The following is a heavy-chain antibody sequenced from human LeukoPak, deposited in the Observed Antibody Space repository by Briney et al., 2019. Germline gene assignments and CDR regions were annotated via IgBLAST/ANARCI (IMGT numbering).Heavy chain of an antibody. D-gene: IGHD3-16*01. J-gene: IGHJ4*02. Sequence: GGSLRLSCAASGFTFSSYAMSWVRQAPGKGLEWVSAISGSGGSTYYADSVTGRFTLSRDNSRDTLYLQMNSLRAEDTAVYYCAKGYYDYVWGSYYFDYWGQGTLVTVSS. CDR1: GFTFSSYA. V-gene: IGHV3-23*01. CDR3: AKGYYDYVWGSYYFDY. CDR2: ISGSGGST.